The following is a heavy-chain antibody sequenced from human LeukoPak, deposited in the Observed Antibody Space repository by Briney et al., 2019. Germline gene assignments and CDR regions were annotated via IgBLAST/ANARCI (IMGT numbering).Heavy chain of an antibody. V-gene: IGHV3-21*01. Sequence: GGSLRLSCAASGFTFSSYSMNWVRQAPGKGLEWVSSISSSSSYIYYADSVKGRFTISRDNAKNSLYLQMNSLRAEDTAVYYCATIAGATFGFDAFDIWGQGTMVTVSS. J-gene: IGHJ3*02. CDR3: ATIAGATFGFDAFDI. CDR1: GFTFSSYS. CDR2: ISSSSSYI. D-gene: IGHD1-26*01.